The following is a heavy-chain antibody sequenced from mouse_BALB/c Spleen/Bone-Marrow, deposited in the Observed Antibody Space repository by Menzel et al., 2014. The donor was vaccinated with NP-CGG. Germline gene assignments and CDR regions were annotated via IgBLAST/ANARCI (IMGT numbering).Heavy chain of an antibody. CDR3: ARRDDGYVFFDY. CDR1: GYTFTSYT. J-gene: IGHJ2*01. Sequence: QVQLQQPGAELVRPGVSVKISCKGSGYTFTSYTMHWVKQRPGQGLEWIGYINPSSGYTNYNQKFKDKATLTADKSSSTAYMQLSSLTSEDSAVYYRARRDDGYVFFDYWGQGTTLTVSS. D-gene: IGHD2-3*01. CDR2: INPSSGYT. V-gene: IGHV1S26*01.